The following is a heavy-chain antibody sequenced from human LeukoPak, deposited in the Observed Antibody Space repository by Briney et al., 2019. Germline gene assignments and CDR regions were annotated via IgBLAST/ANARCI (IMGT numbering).Heavy chain of an antibody. CDR2: INHSGST. V-gene: IGHV4-34*01. CDR1: GGSFSGYY. J-gene: IGHJ4*02. D-gene: IGHD3-10*01. Sequence: PSETLSLTCAVYGGSFSGYYWSWIRQPPGKGLEWIGEINHSGSTNYNPSLKSRVTISVDTSKNQFSLKLSSVTAADTAVYYCARDSDGYGSGSYYRPFDYWGQGTLVTVSS. CDR3: ARDSDGYGSGSYYRPFDY.